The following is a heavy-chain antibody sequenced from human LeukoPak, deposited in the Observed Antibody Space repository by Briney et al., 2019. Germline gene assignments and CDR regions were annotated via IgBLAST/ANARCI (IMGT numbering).Heavy chain of an antibody. CDR1: GYSISSGYY. V-gene: IGHV4-38-2*02. Sequence: SETLSLTCTVSGYSISSGYYWGWIRQPPGKGLEWIGSIYHSGSTYYNPSLKSRVTISVDTSKNQFSLKLSSVTAADTAVYYCARDRRFYYDSSGYRHYYFDYWGRGTLVTVSS. CDR2: IYHSGST. J-gene: IGHJ4*02. CDR3: ARDRRFYYDSSGYRHYYFDY. D-gene: IGHD3-22*01.